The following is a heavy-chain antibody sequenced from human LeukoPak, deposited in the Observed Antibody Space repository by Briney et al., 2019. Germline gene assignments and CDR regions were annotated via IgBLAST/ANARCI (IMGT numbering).Heavy chain of an antibody. CDR1: GGSISSGSYY. Sequence: SETLSLTCTVSGGSISSGSYYWSWIRQPAGKGLEWIGRIYTSGSTNYNPSLKSRVTISVDTSKNQFSLKLSSVAAADTAVYYCARDSLLLDAFDIWGQGTMVTVSS. CDR2: IYTSGST. V-gene: IGHV4-61*02. J-gene: IGHJ3*02. CDR3: ARDSLLLDAFDI. D-gene: IGHD2-15*01.